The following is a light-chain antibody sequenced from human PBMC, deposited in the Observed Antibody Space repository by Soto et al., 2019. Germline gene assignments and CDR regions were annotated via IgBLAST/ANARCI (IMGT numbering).Light chain of an antibody. J-gene: IGKJ3*01. Sequence: EIVLTQSPATLSLSQGERAPLSCRASQSISSYLAWYQQKPDQAPRLLIYDASNRVTRIPARFSGSGSGTYFSLTISSLEPEDFTVYYFYQRSTWPFTFGPVTKVDIK. CDR2: DAS. CDR3: YQRSTWPFT. V-gene: IGKV3-11*01. CDR1: QSISSY.